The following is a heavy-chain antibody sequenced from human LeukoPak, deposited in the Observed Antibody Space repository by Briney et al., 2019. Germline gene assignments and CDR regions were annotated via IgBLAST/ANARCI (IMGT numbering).Heavy chain of an antibody. D-gene: IGHD4-17*01. V-gene: IGHV3-7*03. CDR3: AKEIYGDSTGGRFHH. Sequence: GGSLRLSCAASGFTFSSYWMSWVRQAPGRGLEWVAIIRQDESEKYYVDSVKGRFTISRDNAKNSLYLQMNSLRAEDTAVYYCAKEIYGDSTGGRFHHWGQGTLVIVSS. CDR2: IRQDESEK. CDR1: GFTFSSYW. J-gene: IGHJ1*01.